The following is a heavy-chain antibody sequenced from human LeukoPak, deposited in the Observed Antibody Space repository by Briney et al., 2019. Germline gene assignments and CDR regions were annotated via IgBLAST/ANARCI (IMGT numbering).Heavy chain of an antibody. V-gene: IGHV3-33*01. CDR2: IWYDGSNK. J-gene: IGHJ1*01. CDR3: ARGFCGTSCYVSEYFQN. D-gene: IGHD2-2*01. Sequence: GGSLRLSCAASGFTFSSYGMHWVRQAPGKGLEWVAVIWYDGSNKYYADSVKGRFTISRDNSKNTLYLQMNSLRSDDTAVYYCARGFCGTSCYVSEYFQNWGQGTLVTV. CDR1: GFTFSSYG.